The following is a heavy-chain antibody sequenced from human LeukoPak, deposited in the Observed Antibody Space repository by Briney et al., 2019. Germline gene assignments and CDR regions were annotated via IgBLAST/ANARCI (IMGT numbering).Heavy chain of an antibody. CDR2: ISGSGGST. V-gene: IGHV3-23*01. J-gene: IGHJ5*02. CDR3: ARDRHPVGWLDP. Sequence: GGSLRLSCAASGFTFSSYAMSWVRQAPGKGLEWVSAISGSGGSTYYADSVKGRFTISRDNSKNTLYLQMNSLRAEDTAVYYCARDRHPVGWLDPWGQGTLVTVSS. D-gene: IGHD2-2*01. CDR1: GFTFSSYA.